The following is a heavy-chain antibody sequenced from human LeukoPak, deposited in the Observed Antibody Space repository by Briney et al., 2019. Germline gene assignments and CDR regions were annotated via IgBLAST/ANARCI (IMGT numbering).Heavy chain of an antibody. J-gene: IGHJ4*02. CDR2: TYYRSRWYN. Sequence: SQTLSPTCAISRHSLSSKSAAWDWIRQSPSRGLEWLGRTYYRSRWYNDYAVSVKSRITLNPDTSKNQFSLQLNSVTPEDTAVYYCARVRHLELPTHLDYWGQGTLVTVSS. V-gene: IGHV6-1*01. CDR3: ARVRHLELPTHLDY. D-gene: IGHD1-26*01. CDR1: RHSLSSKSAA.